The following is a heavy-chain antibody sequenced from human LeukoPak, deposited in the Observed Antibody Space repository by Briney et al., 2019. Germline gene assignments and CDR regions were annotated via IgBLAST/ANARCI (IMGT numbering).Heavy chain of an antibody. CDR2: IYTSGST. J-gene: IGHJ3*02. D-gene: IGHD5-24*01. V-gene: IGHV4-4*09. Sequence: SETLSLTCTVSGGSISSYYWSWIRQPPGKGLEWIGYIYTSGSTNYNPSLKSRVTISVDTSKNQFSLKLSSVTAADTAVYYCASCRDGYNDAIDIWGQGTMVTASS. CDR1: GGSISSYY. CDR3: ASCRDGYNDAIDI.